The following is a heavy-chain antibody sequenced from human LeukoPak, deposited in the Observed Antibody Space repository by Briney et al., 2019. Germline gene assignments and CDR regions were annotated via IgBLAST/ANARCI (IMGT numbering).Heavy chain of an antibody. D-gene: IGHD3-22*01. CDR2: IYPGDSDT. CDR3: ARRCTYYYDSSGYYIDAGMDV. V-gene: IGHV5-51*01. J-gene: IGHJ6*02. Sequence: GESLKISCKGSGYSFTSYWIGWVRQMPGKGLEWMGIIYPGDSDTRYSPSFQGQVTISADESISTAYLQWSSLKASDTAMYYCARRCTYYYDSSGYYIDAGMDVWGQGTTVTVSS. CDR1: GYSFTSYW.